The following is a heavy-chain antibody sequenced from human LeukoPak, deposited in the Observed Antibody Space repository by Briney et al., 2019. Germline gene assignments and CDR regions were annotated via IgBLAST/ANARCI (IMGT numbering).Heavy chain of an antibody. V-gene: IGHV1-2*02. D-gene: IGHD2-15*01. CDR3: ARGLLLPYYYYGMDV. Sequence: ASVKVSCKASGYTFTGYYMHWVRQARGQGLEWMGWINPNSGGTNYAQKFQGRVTMTRDTSISTAYMELSRLRSDDTAVYYCARGLLLPYYYYGMDVWGQGTTVTVSS. CDR2: INPNSGGT. J-gene: IGHJ6*02. CDR1: GYTFTGYY.